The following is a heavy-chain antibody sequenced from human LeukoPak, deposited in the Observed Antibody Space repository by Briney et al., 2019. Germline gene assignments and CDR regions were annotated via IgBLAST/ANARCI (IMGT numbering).Heavy chain of an antibody. J-gene: IGHJ4*02. D-gene: IGHD2-15*01. CDR2: IYYSGST. Sequence: SETLSLTCTVSGGSISSYSWSWIRQPPGKGLEWIGYIYYSGSTNYNPSLMSRVTISIDTSKNQFSLKLSSVTAADTAVYYCATHPPKLCTGGSCSDYWGQGTLVTVSS. V-gene: IGHV4-59*01. CDR1: GGSISSYS. CDR3: ATHPPKLCTGGSCSDY.